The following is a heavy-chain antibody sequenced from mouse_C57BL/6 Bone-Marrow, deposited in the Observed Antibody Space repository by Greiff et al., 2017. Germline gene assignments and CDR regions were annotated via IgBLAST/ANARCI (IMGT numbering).Heavy chain of an antibody. V-gene: IGHV5-15*01. CDR3: ARPPGYSNYWYFDV. CDR1: GFTFSDYG. J-gene: IGHJ1*03. CDR2: ISNLAYSI. Sequence: EVKVVESGGGLVQPGGSLKLSCAASGFTFSDYGMAWVRQAPRKGPEWVAFISNLAYSIYYADTVTGRFTISRENAKNTLYLEMSSLRSEDTAMYYCARPPGYSNYWYFDVWGTGTTVTVSS. D-gene: IGHD2-5*01.